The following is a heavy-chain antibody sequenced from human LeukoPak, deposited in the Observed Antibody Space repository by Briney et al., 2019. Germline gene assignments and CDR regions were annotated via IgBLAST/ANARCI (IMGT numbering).Heavy chain of an antibody. J-gene: IGHJ4*02. Sequence: SETLSLTCTVSGGSISSNYWSWIRQPPGKGLEWIAYIYYNGNTNYNPSLKSRVTISVDTSKNQFSLKLSSVTAAATAVYYCASADYYDNYFDYWSQGTLVTVHS. CDR1: GGSISSNY. CDR2: IYYNGNT. V-gene: IGHV4-59*01. CDR3: ASADYYDNYFDY. D-gene: IGHD3-22*01.